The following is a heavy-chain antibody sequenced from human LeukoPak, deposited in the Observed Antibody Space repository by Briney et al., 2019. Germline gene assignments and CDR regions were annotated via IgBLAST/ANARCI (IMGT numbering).Heavy chain of an antibody. CDR1: GYTFTDYY. CDR2: LNPNSGGT. Sequence: ASVKVSCKASGYTFTDYYMHWVRQAPGQGLEWMGWLNPNSGGTNYAQKFQGRVTMTRDTSINTAYMEVSRLRSDDTALYYCARGSSYYGTDYWGQGTLVTVSS. D-gene: IGHD3-10*01. CDR3: ARGSSYYGTDY. J-gene: IGHJ4*02. V-gene: IGHV1-2*02.